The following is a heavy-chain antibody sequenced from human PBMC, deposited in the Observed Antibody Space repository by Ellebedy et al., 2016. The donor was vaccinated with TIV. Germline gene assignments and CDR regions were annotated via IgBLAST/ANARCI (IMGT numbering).Heavy chain of an antibody. Sequence: MPGGSLRLSCSVSGGSVSSTRYYWAWIRQPPGKGLEWIGSIYHSGTTYYNPSLKSRVTISVDTSKNQLSLKLSSVTAADTAVYYCARDRGSVTFDSWGQGTLVTVSS. CDR2: IYHSGTT. D-gene: IGHD1-26*01. J-gene: IGHJ4*02. V-gene: IGHV4-39*07. CDR3: ARDRGSVTFDS. CDR1: GGSVSSTRYY.